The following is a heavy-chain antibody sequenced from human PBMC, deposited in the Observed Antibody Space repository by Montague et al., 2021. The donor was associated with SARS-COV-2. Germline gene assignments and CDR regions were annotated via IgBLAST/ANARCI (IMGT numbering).Heavy chain of an antibody. D-gene: IGHD5-18*01. J-gene: IGHJ6*02. CDR2: ISSSSSYT. CDR1: GFTFSDYY. CDR3: ARSVDTAMVPLYYYCYGMDV. Sequence: SLRLSCAASGFTFSDYYMSWIRQAPGKGLEWVSYISSSSSYTNYADSVKGRFTISRDNAKNSLYLQMNSLRAEDTAVYYCARSVDTAMVPLYYYCYGMDVWGQGTTVTVSS. V-gene: IGHV3-11*06.